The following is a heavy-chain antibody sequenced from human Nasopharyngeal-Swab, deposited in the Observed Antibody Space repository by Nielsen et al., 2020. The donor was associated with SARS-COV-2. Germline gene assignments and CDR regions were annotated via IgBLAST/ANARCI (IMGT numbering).Heavy chain of an antibody. CDR1: GGSISSGGYY. V-gene: IGHV4-31*03. J-gene: IGHJ5*02. CDR3: ARDNDILTGYYRGVLDT. D-gene: IGHD3-9*01. Sequence: SETLSLTCTVSGGSISSGGYYWSWIRQHPGKGLEWIGYIYYSGSTYYNPSLKSRVTISVDTSKNQFSLKLSSVTAADTAVYYCARDNDILTGYYRGVLDTWGQGTLVTVSS. CDR2: IYYSGST.